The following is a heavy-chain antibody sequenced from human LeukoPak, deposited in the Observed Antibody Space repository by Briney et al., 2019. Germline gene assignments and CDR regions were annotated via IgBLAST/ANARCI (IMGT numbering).Heavy chain of an antibody. J-gene: IGHJ4*02. D-gene: IGHD4-23*01. Sequence: ASVKVSCKASGYTFNDNYMHWVQQAPGKGLEWMGFADPKDGETVYAENFQGRVTLTADTSTDTAYMELSSLRSGDTAIYYCTTTNVGNSPRDYWGQGSLVTVSS. V-gene: IGHV1-69-2*01. CDR3: TTTNVGNSPRDY. CDR2: ADPKDGET. CDR1: GYTFNDNY.